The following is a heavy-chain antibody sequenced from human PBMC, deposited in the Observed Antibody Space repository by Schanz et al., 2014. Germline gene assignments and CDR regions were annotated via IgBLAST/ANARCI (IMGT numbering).Heavy chain of an antibody. V-gene: IGHV3-30*02. Sequence: QAQLVESGGGVVQPGGSLRLSCAASRFAFSNCGMHWVRQAPGKGLEWVAYIRFDASAKYYGDSVEGRFTISRDNAKNTLYLQMNSLRPEDTAMFYCARDMTIAPAWGQGTLVTVSS. J-gene: IGHJ5*02. CDR1: RFAFSNCG. CDR3: ARDMTIAPA. D-gene: IGHD6-13*01. CDR2: IRFDASAK.